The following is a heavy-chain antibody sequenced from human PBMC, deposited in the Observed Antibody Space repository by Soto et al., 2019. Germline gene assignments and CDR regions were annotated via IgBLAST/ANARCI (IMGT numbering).Heavy chain of an antibody. CDR3: ARGTEYQLLPNYYYYMDV. J-gene: IGHJ6*03. V-gene: IGHV3-48*01. D-gene: IGHD2-2*01. CDR1: GFTFSSYS. CDR2: ISSSSSTI. Sequence: PGGSLRLSCAASGFTFSSYSMNWVRQAPGKGLEWVSYISSSSSTIYYADSVKGRFTISRDNAKNSLYLQMNSLRAEDTAVYYCARGTEYQLLPNYYYYMDVWGKGTTVTVSS.